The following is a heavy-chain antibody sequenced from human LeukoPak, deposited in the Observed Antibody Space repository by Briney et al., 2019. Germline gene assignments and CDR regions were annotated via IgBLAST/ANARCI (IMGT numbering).Heavy chain of an antibody. CDR3: ARWATSFDL. CDR1: GFTFGNYW. D-gene: IGHD6-6*01. CDR2: ITQDGSDK. V-gene: IGHV3-7*01. J-gene: IGHJ4*02. Sequence: PGGSLRLSCAASGFTFGNYWMSWVRQAPGKGLEWVANITQDGSDKYYVDSVTGRFTISRDNDKNPLYLQMNSLRAEDTAVYYCARWATSFDLWGQGTLVTVSS.